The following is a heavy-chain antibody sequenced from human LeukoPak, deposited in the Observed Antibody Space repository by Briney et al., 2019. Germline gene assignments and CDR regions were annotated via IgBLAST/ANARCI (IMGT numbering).Heavy chain of an antibody. CDR2: IYYSGST. CDR1: GGSISSSSYY. CDR3: AREEASIAAADYFDY. D-gene: IGHD6-13*01. Sequence: PSETLSLTCTVSGGSISSSSYYWGWIRQPPGKGREWIGSIYYSGSTYYNPSLKSRVTISVDTSKNQFSLKLSSVTAADTAVYYCAREEASIAAADYFDYWGQGTLVTVSP. J-gene: IGHJ4*02. V-gene: IGHV4-39*02.